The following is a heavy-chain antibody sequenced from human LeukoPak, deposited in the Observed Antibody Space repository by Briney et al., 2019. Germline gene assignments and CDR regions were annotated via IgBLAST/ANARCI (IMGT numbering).Heavy chain of an antibody. D-gene: IGHD3-10*01. J-gene: IGHJ6*02. CDR2: ISHDGNKK. CDR1: GFSLTSNG. Sequence: PGGSLRLSCAASGFSLTSNGMHWVRQAPGQGLEWVAFISHDGNKKYYADSVKGRFTVSRDSSKSTLFLQMDSLRRDDTAVYYCARDIRVRYMPMVRAVEYYQYHAMDVWGQGTTVTVYS. V-gene: IGHV3-30*03. CDR3: ARDIRVRYMPMVRAVEYYQYHAMDV.